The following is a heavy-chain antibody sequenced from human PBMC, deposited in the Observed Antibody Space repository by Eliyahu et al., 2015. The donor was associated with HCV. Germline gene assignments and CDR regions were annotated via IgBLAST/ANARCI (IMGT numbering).Heavy chain of an antibody. CDR3: AADRRVVPAAFSYYYYGMDV. CDR2: IVVGSGNT. D-gene: IGHD2-2*01. CDR1: GFTFTSSA. J-gene: IGHJ6*02. Sequence: QMQLVQSGPEVKKPGTSVKVSCKASGFTFTSSAVQXVRQARGQRLEWIGWIVVGSGNTNYAQKFQERVTITRDMSTSTAYMELSSLRSEDTAVYYCAADRRVVPAAFSYYYYGMDVWGQGTTVTVSS. V-gene: IGHV1-58*01.